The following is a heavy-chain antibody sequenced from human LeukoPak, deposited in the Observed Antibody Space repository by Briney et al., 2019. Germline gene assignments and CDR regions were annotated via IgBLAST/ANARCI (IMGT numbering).Heavy chain of an antibody. V-gene: IGHV1-46*01. D-gene: IGHD5-12*01. CDR3: ARDIPLPDIVATAYPGYYFDY. J-gene: IGHJ4*02. Sequence: ASVKVSCKASGYTFTSYYMHWVRQAPGQGLEWMGLINPTGGSTGYAQKFQGRVTMTRDMSTSTVYMELSSLRSEDTAVYYCARDIPLPDIVATAYPGYYFDYWGQGTLVTVSS. CDR1: GYTFTSYY. CDR2: INPTGGST.